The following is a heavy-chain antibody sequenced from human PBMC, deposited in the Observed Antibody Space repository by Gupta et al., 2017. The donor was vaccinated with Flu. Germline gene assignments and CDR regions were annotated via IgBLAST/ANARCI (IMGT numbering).Heavy chain of an antibody. V-gene: IGHV1-24*01. CDR2: FDPEDGET. D-gene: IGHD3-16*01. CDR3: ATVSGGVYYYYGMDV. J-gene: IGHJ6*02. Sequence: QAPGKGLEWMGGFDPEDGETIYAQKFQGRVTMTEDTSTDTAYMELSSLRSEDTAVYYCATVSGGVYYYYGMDVWGQGTTVTVSS.